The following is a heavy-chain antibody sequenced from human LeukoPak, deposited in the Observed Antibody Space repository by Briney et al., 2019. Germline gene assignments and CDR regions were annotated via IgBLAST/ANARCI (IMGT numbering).Heavy chain of an antibody. CDR1: GGSFSGYY. J-gene: IGHJ1*01. Sequence: SETLSLTCAVYGGSFSGYYWSWIRQPPGKGLEWIGEINHSGSTNYNPSLKSRVTISVDTSKNQFSLKLSSVTAADTAVYYCARGSSSWYPAHFQHWGQGTLVTVCS. D-gene: IGHD6-13*01. V-gene: IGHV4-34*01. CDR3: ARGSSSWYPAHFQH. CDR2: INHSGST.